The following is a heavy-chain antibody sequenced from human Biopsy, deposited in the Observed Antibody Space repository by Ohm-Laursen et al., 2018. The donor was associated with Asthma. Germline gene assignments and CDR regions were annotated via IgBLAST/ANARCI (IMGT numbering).Heavy chain of an antibody. CDR2: ILPILGTS. V-gene: IGHV1-69*01. CDR3: ATPPVGSISYFDS. J-gene: IGHJ4*02. CDR1: GGTFSTFT. Sequence: SSVKVSCKASGGTFSTFTITWVRQAPGQALEWMGGILPILGTSNYAQKFQGRVTITADESTRTAYMELSSLRSEDTAVYYCATPPVGSISYFDSWGQGILVTVSS. D-gene: IGHD1-26*01.